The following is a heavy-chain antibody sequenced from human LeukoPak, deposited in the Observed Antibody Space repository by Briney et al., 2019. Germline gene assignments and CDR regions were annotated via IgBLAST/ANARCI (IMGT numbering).Heavy chain of an antibody. J-gene: IGHJ4*02. Sequence: GASVKVSCKASGYTFTSYDINWVRQATGQGLEWMGWMNPNTGNTGYAQKFQGRVTMTRNTSITTAYMELSSLRSEDTAVYYCARATRTYFGDYLYYFGYWGQGTLVTVPS. CDR1: GYTFTSYD. CDR2: MNPNTGNT. CDR3: ARATRTYFGDYLYYFGY. V-gene: IGHV1-8*01. D-gene: IGHD4-17*01.